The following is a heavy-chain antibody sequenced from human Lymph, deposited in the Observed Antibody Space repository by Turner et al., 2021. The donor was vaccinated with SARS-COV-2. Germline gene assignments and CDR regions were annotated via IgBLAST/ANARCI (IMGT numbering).Heavy chain of an antibody. V-gene: IGHV3-53*02. CDR3: ARDNPHDAFDI. CDR1: GFNVSSNY. J-gene: IGHJ3*02. CDR2: IYSGGST. Sequence: EVQLVETGGGLLQPGGSLRLPCAASGFNVSSNYMSWVRQAPGKGLEWVSVIYSGGSTFYADSVRGRFTISRDNSKNTLYLQMNSLRAEDTAVYYCARDNPHDAFDIWGQGTMVTVSS.